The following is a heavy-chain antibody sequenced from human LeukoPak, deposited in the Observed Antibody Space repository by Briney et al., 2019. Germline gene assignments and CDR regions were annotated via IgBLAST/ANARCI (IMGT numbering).Heavy chain of an antibody. J-gene: IGHJ6*03. CDR3: ARDRGYDFWSGYSPIYYYYYYMDV. CDR2: INTDGSST. Sequence: GGSLRLSCAASGFTFSSYWMHWVRQAPGKGLVWVSRINTDGSSTSYADSVKGRFTISRDNAKNSLYLQMNSLRAEDTAVYYCARDRGYDFWSGYSPIYYYYYYMDVWGKGTTVTVSS. V-gene: IGHV3-74*01. CDR1: GFTFSSYW. D-gene: IGHD3-3*01.